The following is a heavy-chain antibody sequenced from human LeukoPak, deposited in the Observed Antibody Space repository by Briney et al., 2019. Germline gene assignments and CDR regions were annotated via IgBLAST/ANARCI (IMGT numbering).Heavy chain of an antibody. V-gene: IGHV3-30*02. Sequence: GGSLRLSCAASGFTFSSYGMHWVRQAPGKGLEWVAFIRYDGSNKYYADSVKGRFTISRDNSKNTLCLQMSSLRAEDTALYYCAKDLHSSSSNLGLCDYWGQGTLVTVSS. CDR1: GFTFSSYG. CDR2: IRYDGSNK. CDR3: AKDLHSSSSNLGLCDY. J-gene: IGHJ4*02. D-gene: IGHD6-13*01.